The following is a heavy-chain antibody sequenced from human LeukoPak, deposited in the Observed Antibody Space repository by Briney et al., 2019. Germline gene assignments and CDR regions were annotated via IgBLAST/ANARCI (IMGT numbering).Heavy chain of an antibody. V-gene: IGHV4-59*08. CDR1: GGSISSYY. CDR3: ARLIAAAWFDP. Sequence: KPSETLSLTCTVSGGSISSYYWSWIRQPPGKGLEWIGYIYYSGSTNYNPSLKSRVTISVDTSKNQFSLKLSSVTAADTAVYYCARLIAAAWFDPWGQGTLVTVSS. CDR2: IYYSGST. J-gene: IGHJ5*02. D-gene: IGHD6-13*01.